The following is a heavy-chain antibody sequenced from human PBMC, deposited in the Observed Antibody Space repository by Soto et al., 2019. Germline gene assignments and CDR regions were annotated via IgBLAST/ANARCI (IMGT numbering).Heavy chain of an antibody. D-gene: IGHD1-1*01. CDR3: ARHVGTGLGYFDY. CDR1: GDSISSDSYW. J-gene: IGHJ4*02. V-gene: IGHV4-39*01. CDR2: VFYSGAT. Sequence: QLQLQESGPGLVKPSETLSLNCAVSGDSISSDSYWWGWIRQPPGKGLEWIGSVFYSGATYYNPSLKSRVTIAVDTSNNQFSLTLTSMTAADTAVYYCARHVGTGLGYFDYWGQGSLVTVSS.